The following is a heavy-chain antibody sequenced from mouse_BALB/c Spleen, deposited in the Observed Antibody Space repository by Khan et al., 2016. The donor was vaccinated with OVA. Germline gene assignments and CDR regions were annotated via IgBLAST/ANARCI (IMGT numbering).Heavy chain of an antibody. D-gene: IGHD2-3*01. CDR1: GFNIKDTY. CDR2: IDPANGNT. V-gene: IGHV14-3*02. Sequence: VQLKESGAELVKPGASVKLSCTASGFNIKDTYMHWVKQRPEQGLEWIGRIDPANGNTKYDPKFQGKATITADTSSNTAYLQLSSLTSEDTAVYYCANDGYYPYAMDYWGQGTSVTVSS. CDR3: ANDGYYPYAMDY. J-gene: IGHJ4*01.